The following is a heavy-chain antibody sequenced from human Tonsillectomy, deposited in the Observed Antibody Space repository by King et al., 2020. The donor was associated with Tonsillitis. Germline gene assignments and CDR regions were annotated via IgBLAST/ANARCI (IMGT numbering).Heavy chain of an antibody. CDR1: GFTLSNYA. Sequence: QLVQSGGGVVQPGKSLRLSCAASGFTLSNYAMNWVRQAPGKGLEWVAVISYDGRTKHYAGSVKGRFTISRDNSENRIYLQMNSLRPEDTAGYYCARDVGPGVAVAGTLDPWGQGTLVTVSS. CDR3: ARDVGPGVAVAGTLDP. J-gene: IGHJ5*02. V-gene: IGHV3-30*04. CDR2: ISYDGRTK. D-gene: IGHD6-19*01.